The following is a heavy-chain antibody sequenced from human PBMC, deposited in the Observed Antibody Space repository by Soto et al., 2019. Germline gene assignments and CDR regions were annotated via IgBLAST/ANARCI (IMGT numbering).Heavy chain of an antibody. CDR3: ASSVYYYDSSAHLYYYYGMDV. CDR1: GFTFSSYA. Sequence: EVQLLESGGGLVQPRGSLRLSCAASGFTFSSYAMSWVRQAPGKALEWVSAISGSGGSTYYADSVKGRFTISRDNSKNTLYLQMNSLRAEDTDVYYCASSVYYYDSSAHLYYYYGMDVWGQGTTVTVSS. V-gene: IGHV3-23*01. CDR2: ISGSGGST. J-gene: IGHJ6*02. D-gene: IGHD3-22*01.